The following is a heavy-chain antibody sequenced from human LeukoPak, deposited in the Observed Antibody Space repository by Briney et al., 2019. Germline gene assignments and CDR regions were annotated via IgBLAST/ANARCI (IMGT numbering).Heavy chain of an antibody. Sequence: GGSLRLSCAASGFTFSSYSMNWVRQAPGKGLEWVSSISSSSYIYYADSVKGRFTISRDNAKNSLYLQMNSLRAEDTALYYCARGHYYDSSGYFPFDYWGQGTLVTVSS. CDR3: ARGHYYDSSGYFPFDY. CDR2: ISSSSYI. J-gene: IGHJ4*02. D-gene: IGHD3-22*01. CDR1: GFTFSSYS. V-gene: IGHV3-21*04.